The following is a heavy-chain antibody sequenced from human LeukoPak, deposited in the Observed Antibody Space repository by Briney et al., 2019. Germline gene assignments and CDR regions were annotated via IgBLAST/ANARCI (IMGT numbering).Heavy chain of an antibody. CDR2: INPNSGGT. CDR3: ARARPLHDSSGYYYRGP. CDR1: GYTFTGYY. V-gene: IGHV1-2*02. J-gene: IGHJ5*02. D-gene: IGHD3-22*01. Sequence: GASVKVSCKASGYTFTGYYMHWVRQAPGQGLEWMGWINPNSGGTNYVQKFQGRVTMTRDTSISTAYMELSRLRSDDTAVYYCARARPLHDSSGYYYRGPWGQGTLVTVSS.